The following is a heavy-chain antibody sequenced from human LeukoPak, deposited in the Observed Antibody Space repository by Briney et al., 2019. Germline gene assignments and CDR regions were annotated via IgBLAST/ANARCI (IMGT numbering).Heavy chain of an antibody. D-gene: IGHD3-3*01. CDR1: GASTSNDY. V-gene: IGHV4-4*07. CDR2: IDSSGST. CDR3: ARLGDFWSGYGFDP. Sequence: SETLSLTCSVSGASTSNDYWNWIRQPAGKGLEWIGRIDSSGSTNYNPSLNSRVTMSIDTSKNQLSLRLSSVTAADTAVYYCARLGDFWSGYGFDPWGQGTLVTVSS. J-gene: IGHJ5*02.